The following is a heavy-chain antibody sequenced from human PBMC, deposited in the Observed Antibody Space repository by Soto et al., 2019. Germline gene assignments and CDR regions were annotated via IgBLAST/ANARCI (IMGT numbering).Heavy chain of an antibody. V-gene: IGHV3-23*01. CDR2: ISGSGGST. J-gene: IGHJ6*02. CDR1: GFTFSSYA. D-gene: IGHD3-9*01. CDR3: ARDLIGSYDILTGYYFYDGMDF. Sequence: GVSLRLSCAASGFTFSSYAMSWVRQAPGKGLEWVSAISGSGGSTYYADSVKGRFTISRDNSKNTLYLQMNSLRAEDTAVYYCARDLIGSYDILTGYYFYDGMDFWGQGTTVTVSS.